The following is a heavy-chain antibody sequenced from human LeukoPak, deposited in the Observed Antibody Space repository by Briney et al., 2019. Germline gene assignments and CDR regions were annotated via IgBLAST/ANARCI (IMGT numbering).Heavy chain of an antibody. CDR1: GGSFSGYY. D-gene: IGHD6-19*01. CDR2: INHSGST. Sequence: SETLSLTCAVYGGSFSGYYWSWIRQPPGKGLEWIGEINHSGSTNYNPSLKSRVTISVDTSKSQFSLKLSSVTAADTAVYYCALTAVAGDKIFDYWGQGTLVTVSS. J-gene: IGHJ4*02. V-gene: IGHV4-34*01. CDR3: ALTAVAGDKIFDY.